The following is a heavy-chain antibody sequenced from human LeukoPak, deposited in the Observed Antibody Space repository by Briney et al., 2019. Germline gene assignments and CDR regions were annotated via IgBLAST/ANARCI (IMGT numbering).Heavy chain of an antibody. CDR3: ARDRWVPADFHYYYAMDV. CDR2: INGDGIST. D-gene: IGHD2-2*01. CDR1: GFTFSSYW. J-gene: IGHJ6*02. V-gene: IGHV3-74*01. Sequence: QAGGSLRLSCAASGFTFSSYWMHWVRQAPGKGLVWVSRINGDGISTDYADSVKGRFTISRDNAKNTLYLQVNNLRVEDTAIYYCARDRWVPADFHYYYAMDVWGQGTTVTVSS.